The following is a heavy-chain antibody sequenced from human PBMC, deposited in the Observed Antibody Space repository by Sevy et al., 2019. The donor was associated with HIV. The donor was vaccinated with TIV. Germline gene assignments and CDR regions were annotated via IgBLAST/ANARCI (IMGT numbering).Heavy chain of an antibody. Sequence: GGSLRLYCAASGFTFSNYGMHWVRQAPGKGLEWVAFIRFDATIKYYRDSVKGRLTISRDNSKSTLYLQMNSLRAEDTAVYFCAKVLRIVEIPAAIDYYYGMDVWGQGTTVTVSS. D-gene: IGHD2-2*01. V-gene: IGHV3-30*02. J-gene: IGHJ6*02. CDR2: IRFDATIK. CDR3: AKVLRIVEIPAAIDYYYGMDV. CDR1: GFTFSNYG.